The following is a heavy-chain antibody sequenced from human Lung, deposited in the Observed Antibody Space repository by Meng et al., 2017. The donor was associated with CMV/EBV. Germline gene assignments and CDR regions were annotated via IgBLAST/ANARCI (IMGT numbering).Heavy chain of an antibody. Sequence: GGSLRLXXSASVFTFSSYAMHWVRQAPGKGLEWVANIRFDGTNKYHADSVKGRFTISRDNSKNTLYLQMNSLRAEDTAVYYCAKRGDSSGTYAMDVWGQGTTVTVSS. J-gene: IGHJ6*02. D-gene: IGHD3-22*01. CDR3: AKRGDSSGTYAMDV. CDR1: VFTFSSYA. V-gene: IGHV3-30*02. CDR2: IRFDGTNK.